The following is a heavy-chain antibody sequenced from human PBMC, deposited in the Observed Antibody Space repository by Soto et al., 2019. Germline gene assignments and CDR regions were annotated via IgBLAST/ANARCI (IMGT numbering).Heavy chain of an antibody. CDR2: IIPIFGTA. V-gene: IGHV1-69*01. Sequence: QVQLVQSGAEVKKPGSSVKVSCKASGGTFSSYAISWVRQAPGQGLEWMGGIIPIFGTANYAQKFQGRVTITADESTSTAYMELSSLRSEDTAVYYCAREGSITMIVVVTSYYYYGMDVWGQGTTVTVSS. J-gene: IGHJ6*02. CDR3: AREGSITMIVVVTSYYYYGMDV. D-gene: IGHD3-22*01. CDR1: GGTFSSYA.